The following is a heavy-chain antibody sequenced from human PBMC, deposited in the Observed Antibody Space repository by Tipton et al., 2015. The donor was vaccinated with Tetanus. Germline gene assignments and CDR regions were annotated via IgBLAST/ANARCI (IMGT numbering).Heavy chain of an antibody. D-gene: IGHD2-21*01. J-gene: IGHJ4*02. CDR2: ISSSGHIK. CDR1: GFTFSNYY. V-gene: IGHV3-11*01. Sequence: QVQLVQSGGGMVQPGRSLRLSCAASGFTFSNYYMSWIRQAPGKGLEWVSHISSSGHIKYDADSLKGRFTISRDNAKNTLYLQMNSLRAEDTAVYFCARGLIDYFDYWGRGTLVTVSS. CDR3: ARGLIDYFDY.